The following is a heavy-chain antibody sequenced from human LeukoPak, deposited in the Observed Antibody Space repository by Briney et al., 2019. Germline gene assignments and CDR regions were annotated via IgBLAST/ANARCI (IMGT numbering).Heavy chain of an antibody. Sequence: PSEPLSPACAVYSGSFSSYQWNWIRQPPGKGLEWIGEISHRGTTNYNPSLKSRVTMSVDTSKNQFSLKLSSVTAADTAVYYCARGAESSSWSLDYWGQGTLVTVSS. J-gene: IGHJ4*02. CDR2: ISHRGTT. V-gene: IGHV4-34*01. CDR3: ARGAESSSWSLDY. CDR1: SGSFSSYQ. D-gene: IGHD6-13*01.